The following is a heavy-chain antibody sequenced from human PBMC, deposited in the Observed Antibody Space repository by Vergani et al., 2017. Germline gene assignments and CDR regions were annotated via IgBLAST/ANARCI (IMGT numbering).Heavy chain of an antibody. Sequence: QVQLVESGPGLVKPSQTLSLTCTVSGGSISSGDYYWSWIRQPPGKGLEWIGYIYYSGSTYYNPSLKSRVTISVDTSKNQFSLKLSSVTAADTAVYYCARDGVDYGDYVSRWGQGTLVTVSS. CDR3: ARDGVDYGDYVSR. CDR2: IYYSGST. D-gene: IGHD4-17*01. CDR1: GGSISSGDYY. J-gene: IGHJ4*02. V-gene: IGHV4-30-4*01.